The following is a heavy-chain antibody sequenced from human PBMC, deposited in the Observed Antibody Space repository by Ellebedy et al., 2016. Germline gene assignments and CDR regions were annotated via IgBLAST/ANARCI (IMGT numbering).Heavy chain of an antibody. Sequence: ASVKVSXKASGYTFTSYDINWVRQATGQGLEWMGWINPNSGGTNYAQKFQGRVTMTRDTSISTAYMELSRLRSDDTAVYYCARGYCSGGSCSPGDYYYMDVWGKGTTVTVSS. CDR2: INPNSGGT. CDR3: ARGYCSGGSCSPGDYYYMDV. V-gene: IGHV1-2*02. CDR1: GYTFTSYD. J-gene: IGHJ6*03. D-gene: IGHD2-15*01.